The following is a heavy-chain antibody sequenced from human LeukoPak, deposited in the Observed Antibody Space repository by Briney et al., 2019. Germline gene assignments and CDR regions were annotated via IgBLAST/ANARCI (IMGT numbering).Heavy chain of an antibody. CDR3: ARGLYYDFHPLDWFDP. Sequence: ASVKVSCKASGYTFTTYYMHWVRQAPGQGLEWMGMINPGDGSATYPQRFQGRVTITADESTSTAYMELSSLRSEDTAVYYCARGLYYDFHPLDWFDPWGQGTLVTVSS. V-gene: IGHV1-46*01. J-gene: IGHJ5*02. CDR2: INPGDGSA. CDR1: GYTFTTYY. D-gene: IGHD3-3*01.